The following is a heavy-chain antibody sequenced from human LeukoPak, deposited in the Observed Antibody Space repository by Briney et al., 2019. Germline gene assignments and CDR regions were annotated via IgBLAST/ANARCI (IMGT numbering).Heavy chain of an antibody. CDR3: ARVPYYYGSGNWFDP. Sequence: SEALSLTCTVSGGSISSYYWSWIRQPPGKGLEWIGYIYYSGSTNYNPSLKSRVTISVDTSKNQFSLKLSSVTAADTAVYYCARVPYYYGSGNWFDPWGQGTLVTVSS. CDR1: GGSISSYY. J-gene: IGHJ5*02. D-gene: IGHD3-10*01. V-gene: IGHV4-59*01. CDR2: IYYSGST.